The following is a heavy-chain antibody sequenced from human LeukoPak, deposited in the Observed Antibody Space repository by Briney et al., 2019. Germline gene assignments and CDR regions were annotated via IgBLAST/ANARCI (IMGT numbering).Heavy chain of an antibody. V-gene: IGHV5-51*01. D-gene: IGHD2-15*01. CDR3: ARLDCSGGSCYQGENYYWYFDL. CDR2: IYPGDSDT. CDR1: GYSFTSYW. Sequence: LGESLKISCKGSGYSFTSYWIGWVRQMPGKGLEWMGIIYPGDSDTRYGPSFQGQVTISADKSISTAYLQWSSLKASDTAMYYCARLDCSGGSCYQGENYYWYFDLWGRGTLVTVSS. J-gene: IGHJ2*01.